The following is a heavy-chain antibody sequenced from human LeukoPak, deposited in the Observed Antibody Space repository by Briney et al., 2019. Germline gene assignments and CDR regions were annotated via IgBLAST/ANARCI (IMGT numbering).Heavy chain of an antibody. Sequence: PGGSLRLSCSASGFTFSSYAMHWVRQAPGKGLEYVSAISNNGGSTYHADSVKGRFTISRDNSKNTLHLQMSSLRAEDTAVYYCAYSNSWYLDYWGQGTLVTVSS. CDR3: AYSNSWYLDY. CDR2: ISNNGGST. J-gene: IGHJ4*02. D-gene: IGHD6-13*01. V-gene: IGHV3-64D*06. CDR1: GFTFSSYA.